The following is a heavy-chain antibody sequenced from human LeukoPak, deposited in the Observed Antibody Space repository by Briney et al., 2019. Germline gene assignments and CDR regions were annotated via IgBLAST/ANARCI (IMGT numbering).Heavy chain of an antibody. CDR1: GGSFSGYY. J-gene: IGHJ4*02. D-gene: IGHD5-18*01. V-gene: IGHV4-34*01. CDR2: INHSGST. CDR3: ARLERNGTAMVVY. Sequence: PSETLSLTCAVYGGSFSGYYWSWIRQPPGKGLEWIGEINHSGSTNYNPSLKSRVTISVDTSKNQFSLKLSSVTAADTAVYYCARLERNGTAMVVYWGQGTLVTVSS.